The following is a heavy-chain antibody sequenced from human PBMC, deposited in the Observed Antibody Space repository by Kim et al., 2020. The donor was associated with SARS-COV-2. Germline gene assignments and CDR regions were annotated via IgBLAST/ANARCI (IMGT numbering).Heavy chain of an antibody. CDR1: GYTFTDHA. Sequence: ASVKVSCKASGYTFTDHAMNWVRQAPGQGLEWMGWVNTNTGYPIYAQGFTGRFVFSLDTSVSTAYLQISSLKAEDTAVYFCARECLRYNSGWYCSDYWGQGTLVTVSS. CDR3: ARECLRYNSGWYCSDY. CDR2: VNTNTGYP. D-gene: IGHD6-13*01. V-gene: IGHV7-4-1*02. J-gene: IGHJ4*02.